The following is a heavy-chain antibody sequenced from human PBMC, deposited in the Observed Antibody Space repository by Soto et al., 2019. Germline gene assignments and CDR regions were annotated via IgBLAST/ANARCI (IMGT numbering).Heavy chain of an antibody. Sequence: GGYLRLPCVASGFTFSTHAMSWVRQAPGKGLEWVSTFSGSGGNIYYAESVKGRLTISRDDSKNTLYLQMNSLRVEDTAVYYCAKDPPWTVGPLAMDVWGQGTTVTVSS. D-gene: IGHD2-2*01. J-gene: IGHJ6*02. CDR3: AKDPPWTVGPLAMDV. V-gene: IGHV3-23*01. CDR1: GFTFSTHA. CDR2: FSGSGGNI.